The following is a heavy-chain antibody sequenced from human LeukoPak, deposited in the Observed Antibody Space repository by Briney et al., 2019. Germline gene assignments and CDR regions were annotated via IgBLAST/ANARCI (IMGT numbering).Heavy chain of an antibody. CDR1: GYTFTSYG. J-gene: IGHJ4*02. V-gene: IGHV1-2*02. CDR2: MNSNTGGT. CDR3: ARADPVAY. Sequence: ASVKVSCKASGYTFTSYGISWVRQAPGQGLEWMGWMNSNTGGTKLAQKFRGRVTMTRDTSINTAYMELRYLRSDDTAVYYCARADPVAYWGQGTQVTVSS.